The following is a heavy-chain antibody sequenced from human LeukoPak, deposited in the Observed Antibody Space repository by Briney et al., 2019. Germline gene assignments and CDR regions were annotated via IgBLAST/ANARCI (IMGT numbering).Heavy chain of an antibody. V-gene: IGHV1-58*02. D-gene: IGHD1-26*01. CDR2: IVVGSGNT. Sequence: ASVKVSCKASGYTFTGYYMQWVRQARGQRLEWIGWIVVGSGNTNYAQKFQERVTITRDMSTSTAYMELSSLRSEDTAVYYCAAAPSGSYLGDVYFDLWGRGTLVTVSS. CDR1: GYTFTGYY. CDR3: AAAPSGSYLGDVYFDL. J-gene: IGHJ2*01.